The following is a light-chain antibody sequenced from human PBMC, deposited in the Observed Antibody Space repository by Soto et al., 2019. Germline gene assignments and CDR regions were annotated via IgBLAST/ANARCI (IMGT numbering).Light chain of an antibody. CDR2: GNS. J-gene: IGLJ2*01. CDR3: QSYDSSLSVV. CDR1: SSNIGAGYD. Sequence: QAVVTQPPSVSGAPGQRVTISCTGSSSNIGAGYDVHWYQQLPGTAPKLLSYGNSNRPSGVPDRFSGSKSGTSAPLAITGLQAEDEADYYCQSYDSSLSVVFDGGTKVTVL. V-gene: IGLV1-40*01.